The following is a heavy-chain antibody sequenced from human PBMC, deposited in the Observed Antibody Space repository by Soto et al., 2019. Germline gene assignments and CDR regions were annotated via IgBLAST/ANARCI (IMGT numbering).Heavy chain of an antibody. CDR1: GFTFSDYY. Sequence: QVQLVESGGGLVKPGGSLRLSCAASGFTFSDYYMSWMRQAPGKGLEWVSYISNSGGSTHYADSVKGRFTISRDNAKNSLHLQMNSLRTEDTALYYCARVRGSYAVDYWGHGTLVTVSS. CDR2: ISNSGGST. CDR3: ARVRGSYAVDY. J-gene: IGHJ4*01. D-gene: IGHD1-26*01. V-gene: IGHV3-11*01.